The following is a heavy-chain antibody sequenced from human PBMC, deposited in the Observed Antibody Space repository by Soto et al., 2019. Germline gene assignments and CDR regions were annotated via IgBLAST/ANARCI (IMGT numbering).Heavy chain of an antibody. CDR3: AKNYYDSTGQNWFDP. Sequence: GGSLRLSCAASGFTFSSYDMYWVRQAPGKGLEWVAVIPDDGSNKYYGDSVKGRFTISRDNSKNTLYLQMNSLRAEDTAVYYCAKNYYDSTGQNWFDPWGQGTLVTVSS. V-gene: IGHV3-30*18. CDR2: IPDDGSNK. CDR1: GFTFSSYD. J-gene: IGHJ5*02. D-gene: IGHD3-22*01.